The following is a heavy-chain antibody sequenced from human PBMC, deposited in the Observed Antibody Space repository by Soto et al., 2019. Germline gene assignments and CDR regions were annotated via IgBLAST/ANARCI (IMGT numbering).Heavy chain of an antibody. CDR2: ISYDGSNK. V-gene: IGHV3-30-3*01. CDR3: ARDSRWYYFDY. Sequence: QVQLVESGGGVVQPGRSLRLSCAASGFTFSSYAMHWVRQAPGKGLEWVAVISYDGSNKYYADSVKGRFTISRDNSKNTLYLQMNSLRAEDTAVYYCARDSRWYYFDYWGQGTLVTVSS. D-gene: IGHD6-13*01. J-gene: IGHJ4*02. CDR1: GFTFSSYA.